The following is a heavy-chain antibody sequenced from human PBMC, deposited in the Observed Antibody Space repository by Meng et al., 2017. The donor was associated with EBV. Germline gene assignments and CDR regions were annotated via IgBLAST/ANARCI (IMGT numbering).Heavy chain of an antibody. Sequence: QITLKGSGPLLPNTTLSLTLTGTCSGFTRSTRGVVGGPTRKPPGKALEWLALIYWDDDKRYSPSLKSRLTITKDTSKNQVVLTMTNMDPVDAATYYCAHIIAARPFDYWGQGTLVTVSS. V-gene: IGHV2-5*02. CDR3: AHIIAARPFDY. CDR1: GFTRSTRGVV. J-gene: IGHJ4*02. CDR2: IYWDDDK. D-gene: IGHD6-6*01.